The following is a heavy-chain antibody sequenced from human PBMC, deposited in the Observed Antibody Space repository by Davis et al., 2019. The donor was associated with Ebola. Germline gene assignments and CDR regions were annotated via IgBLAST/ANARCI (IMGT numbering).Heavy chain of an antibody. D-gene: IGHD5-24*01. J-gene: IGHJ4*02. V-gene: IGHV3-30-3*01. Sequence: GESLKISCAASGFTFSSYAMHWVRQAPGKGLEWVAVISYDGSNKYYADSVKGRFTISRDNSKNTLYLQMNSLRAEDTAVYYCARDHRDGYNSGYFDYWGQGTLVTVSS. CDR2: ISYDGSNK. CDR3: ARDHRDGYNSGYFDY. CDR1: GFTFSSYA.